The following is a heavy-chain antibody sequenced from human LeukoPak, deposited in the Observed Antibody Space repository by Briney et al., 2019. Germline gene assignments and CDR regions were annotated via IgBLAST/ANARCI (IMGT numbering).Heavy chain of an antibody. CDR3: TRYSSSDNWFDP. D-gene: IGHD6-6*01. Sequence: GGSLRLSCAASGFTFSGSAMHWVRQASGKGLEWVGRIRNKANSYATAYTASVKGRFTISRDDSKNTAYLQMNSLKTEDTAVYYCTRYSSSDNWFDPWGQGTLITVSS. V-gene: IGHV3-73*01. CDR1: GFTFSGSA. CDR2: IRNKANSYAT. J-gene: IGHJ5*02.